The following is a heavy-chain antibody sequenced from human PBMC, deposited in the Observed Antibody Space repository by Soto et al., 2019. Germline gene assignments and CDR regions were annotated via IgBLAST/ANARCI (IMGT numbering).Heavy chain of an antibody. Sequence: QVQLVQSGAEVKKPESSVKVSCKAPGCTFSTYAISWVRQAPGQGLEWMGGIILMFGTANYAQRFQDRVTITADESTNTVYMELSSLRSEDTAVYFCASGIQLWLRRINNGYSGWGQGTLVTVSS. CDR2: IILMFGTA. CDR3: ASGIQLWLRRINNGYSG. V-gene: IGHV1-69*12. J-gene: IGHJ4*02. CDR1: GCTFSTYA. D-gene: IGHD5-18*01.